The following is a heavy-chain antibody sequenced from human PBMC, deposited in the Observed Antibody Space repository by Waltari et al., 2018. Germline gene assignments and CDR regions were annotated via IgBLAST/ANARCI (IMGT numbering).Heavy chain of an antibody. V-gene: IGHV4-34*01. CDR3: ARRQYYYDSSGYYHFDY. CDR2: INHSGST. CDR1: GGSFSGYY. Sequence: QVQLQQWGAGLLKPSETLSLTCAVYGGSFSGYYWSWIRQPPGKGLEWIGEINHSGSTNSHPSLKSRVTISVDTSKNQFSLKLSSVTAADTAVYYCARRQYYYDSSGYYHFDYWGQGTLVTVSS. D-gene: IGHD3-22*01. J-gene: IGHJ4*02.